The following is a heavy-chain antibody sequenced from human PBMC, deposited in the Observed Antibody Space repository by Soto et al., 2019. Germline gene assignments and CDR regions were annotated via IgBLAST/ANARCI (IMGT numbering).Heavy chain of an antibody. CDR2: ISAYNGNT. V-gene: IGHV1-18*01. CDR3: ARLTGARAQLNYYYCYCMDV. D-gene: IGHD1-26*01. CDR1: GYTFPSYG. Sequence: QVQLVPSGAEAKKPGASGTVSCRASGYTFPSYGISWVRQAPGQGLEWMGWISAYNGNTNYAQKLQGRVTMTTDTSTSTAYMELRRLRSEDTAVYYCARLTGARAQLNYYYCYCMDVW. J-gene: IGHJ6*01.